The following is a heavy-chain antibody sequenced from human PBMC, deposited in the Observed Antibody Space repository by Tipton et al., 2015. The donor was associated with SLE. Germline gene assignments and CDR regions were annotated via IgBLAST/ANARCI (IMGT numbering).Heavy chain of an antibody. D-gene: IGHD7-27*01. CDR2: IYYSGST. CDR3: ARGAPFQLGIRAFDI. V-gene: IGHV4-59*01. J-gene: IGHJ3*02. CDR1: GGSISSYY. Sequence: TLSLTCTVSGGSISSYYWSWIRQPPGKGLEWFGYIYYSGSTNYNPSLKSRVTISVDTSKNQFSLKLSSVTAADTAVYYCARGAPFQLGIRAFDIWGQGTMVTVSS.